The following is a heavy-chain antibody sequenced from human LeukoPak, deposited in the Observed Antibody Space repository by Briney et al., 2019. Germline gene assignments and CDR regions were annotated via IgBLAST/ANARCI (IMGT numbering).Heavy chain of an antibody. V-gene: IGHV4-38-2*02. CDR3: ARSVFGGGSYSFDP. CDR1: GDSISSYY. Sequence: SSETLSLTCTVSGDSISSYYWGWIRQPPGKGLEWIGSIYHSGSTYYNPSLKSRVTISVDTSKDQFSLKLSSVTAADTAVYYCARSVFGGGSYSFDPWGQGTLVTVSS. J-gene: IGHJ5*02. CDR2: IYHSGST. D-gene: IGHD1-26*01.